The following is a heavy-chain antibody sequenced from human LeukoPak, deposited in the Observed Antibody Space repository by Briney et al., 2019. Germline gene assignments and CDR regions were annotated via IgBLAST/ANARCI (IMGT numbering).Heavy chain of an antibody. J-gene: IGHJ4*02. D-gene: IGHD6-13*01. CDR1: GGSISSSSYY. V-gene: IGHV4-39*01. CDR2: IYYSGST. Sequence: SETLSLTCTVSGGSISSSSYYWGWIRQPPGKGLEWIGSIYYSGSTYHNPSLKSRVTISVDTSKNQFSLKLSSVTAADTAVYYCARVIAAAATGVDYWGQGTLVTVSS. CDR3: ARVIAAAATGVDY.